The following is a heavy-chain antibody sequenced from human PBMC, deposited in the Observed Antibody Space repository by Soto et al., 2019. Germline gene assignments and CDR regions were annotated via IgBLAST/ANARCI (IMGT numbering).Heavy chain of an antibody. J-gene: IGHJ4*02. CDR3: ARVRGDYYDSSGYFY. Sequence: GASLSLSCAASGFTFSSYWMHWVRQAPGEGLVWVSRINSDGSSTSYADSVKGRFTSSRDNAKNTLYLQMNSLRAEDTAVYYCARVRGDYYDSSGYFYWGQGT. V-gene: IGHV3-74*01. CDR1: GFTFSSYW. CDR2: INSDGSST. D-gene: IGHD3-22*01.